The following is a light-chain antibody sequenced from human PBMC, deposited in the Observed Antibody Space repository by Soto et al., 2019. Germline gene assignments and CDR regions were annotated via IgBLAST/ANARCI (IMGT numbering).Light chain of an antibody. V-gene: IGKV1-5*03. Sequence: DIQMPQSPSTLSASVGDRVTITCRASQSISSWLAWYQQKPGTAPKLLIYKASTLQSGVPSRFSGSGSGTEFTLTISSLQPDDSATYYCQQYNDNWTFGQGTKVE. CDR3: QQYNDNWT. CDR1: QSISSW. J-gene: IGKJ1*01. CDR2: KAS.